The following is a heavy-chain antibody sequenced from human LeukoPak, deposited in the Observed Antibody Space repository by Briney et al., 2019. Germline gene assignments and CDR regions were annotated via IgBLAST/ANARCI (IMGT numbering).Heavy chain of an antibody. J-gene: IGHJ4*02. V-gene: IGHV3-74*01. CDR2: INSDGSSA. CDR3: ARGMDYGGNFFDY. CDR1: GFTFRTYW. D-gene: IGHD4-23*01. Sequence: PGGSLRLPCAASGFTFRTYWMHWVRPAPGKGLVWVSRINSDGSSASYADSVKGRFTISRDNAKNTLYLQMNSLRAEDTAVYYCARGMDYGGNFFDYWGQGTLVTVSS.